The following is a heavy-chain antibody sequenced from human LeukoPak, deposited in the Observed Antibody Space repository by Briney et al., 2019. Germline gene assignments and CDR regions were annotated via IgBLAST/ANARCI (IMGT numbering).Heavy chain of an antibody. CDR3: ARDRYYYDSSGYPYYFDY. D-gene: IGHD3-22*01. J-gene: IGHJ4*02. Sequence: GRSLRLSCAASGFTFSSYSMNWVRQAPGKGLEWVSSISSSSSYIYYADSVKGRFTISRDNAKNSLYLQMNSLRAEDTAVYYCARDRYYYDSSGYPYYFDYWGQGTLVTVSS. CDR2: ISSSSSYI. CDR1: GFTFSSYS. V-gene: IGHV3-21*01.